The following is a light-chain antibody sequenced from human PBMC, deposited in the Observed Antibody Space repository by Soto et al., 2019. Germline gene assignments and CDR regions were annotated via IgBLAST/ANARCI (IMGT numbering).Light chain of an antibody. V-gene: IGLV2-14*01. CDR2: DVS. J-gene: IGLJ2*01. CDR1: SSDVGGYNY. CDR3: SSYTSSSTLVV. Sequence: QSALTQPASVSGSPGQSITISCTGTSSDVGGYNYVSWYQQHPGKAPKLMIYDVSNRPSGVSNRFSGSKSGNTASLTISGLQAKDEADYYCSSYTSSSTLVVFGGGTKLTVL.